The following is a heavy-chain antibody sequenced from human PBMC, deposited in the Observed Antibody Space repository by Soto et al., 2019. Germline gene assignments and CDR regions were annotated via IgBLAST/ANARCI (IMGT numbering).Heavy chain of an antibody. V-gene: IGHV2-5*02. Sequence: QITLKESGPPLVRPAQTLTLTCAFSGFSLTTTSMGVAWIRQPPGKALEWLALIYWDDDQRYSPSLKDRLTISKDTSRSGVVLTISNMKPEVTGTYFCAHAGDYDLLSFDHWGPGTLVTVSS. CDR2: IYWDDDQ. J-gene: IGHJ4*02. CDR1: GFSLTTTSMG. D-gene: IGHD4-17*01. CDR3: AHAGDYDLLSFDH.